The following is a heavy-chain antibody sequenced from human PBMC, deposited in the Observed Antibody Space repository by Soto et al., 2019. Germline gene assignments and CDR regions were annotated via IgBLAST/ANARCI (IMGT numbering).Heavy chain of an antibody. D-gene: IGHD3-10*01. CDR1: GGSFSGYY. Sequence: QVQLQQWGAGLLKPSETLSLTCAVYGGSFSGYYWSWIRQPPGKGLEWIGEINHSGSTNYNPSLKSRVTISVDTSKNRFSLKLSSVTAADTAVYYCARGAGRGGYYYYGMDVWGQGTTVTVSS. J-gene: IGHJ6*02. V-gene: IGHV4-34*01. CDR2: INHSGST. CDR3: ARGAGRGGYYYYGMDV.